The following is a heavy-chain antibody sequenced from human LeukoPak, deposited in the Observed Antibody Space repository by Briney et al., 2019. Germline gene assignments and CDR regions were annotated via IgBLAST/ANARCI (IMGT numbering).Heavy chain of an antibody. Sequence: GGSLRLSCAASGFTFSGHWMSWVRQAPGKGLEWVANIKQVGSDKYYVDSVKGRFTISRDNAKNSLYLQMNSLRVEDTAVYYCARGVYSSGWYPDYFDYWGQGTLVSVSS. D-gene: IGHD6-19*01. CDR2: IKQVGSDK. J-gene: IGHJ4*02. CDR3: ARGVYSSGWYPDYFDY. CDR1: GFTFSGHW. V-gene: IGHV3-7*01.